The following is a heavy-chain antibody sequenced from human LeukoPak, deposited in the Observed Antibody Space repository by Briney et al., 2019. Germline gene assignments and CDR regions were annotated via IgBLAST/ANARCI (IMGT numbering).Heavy chain of an antibody. CDR3: ARDERGYCSGGSCWTNYGMDV. CDR2: IIPFFGTA. CDR1: GGTFSSYA. Sequence: ASVKVSCKASGGTFSSYAISWVRQAPGQGLEWMGGIIPFFGTANYAQKFQGRVTITADESTSTAYMELSSLRSEDTAVCYCARDERGYCSGGSCWTNYGMDVWGQGTTVTVSS. V-gene: IGHV1-69*01. D-gene: IGHD2-15*01. J-gene: IGHJ6*02.